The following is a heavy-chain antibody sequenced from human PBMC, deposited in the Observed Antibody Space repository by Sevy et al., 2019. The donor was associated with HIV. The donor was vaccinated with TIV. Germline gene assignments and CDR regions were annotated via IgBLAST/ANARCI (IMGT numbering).Heavy chain of an antibody. CDR1: GFTFDDYG. CDR3: AREKVGRTRQGVGFYYYYMDV. D-gene: IGHD1-7*01. V-gene: IGHV3-20*04. J-gene: IGHJ6*03. Sequence: GGSLRLSCAASGFTFDDYGMSWVRQAPGKGLEWVSGINWNGGVTGYADSVKGRFTISRDNAKNSLYLQMNSLRAEDTALYYCAREKVGRTRQGVGFYYYYMDVWGKGTTVTVSS. CDR2: INWNGGVT.